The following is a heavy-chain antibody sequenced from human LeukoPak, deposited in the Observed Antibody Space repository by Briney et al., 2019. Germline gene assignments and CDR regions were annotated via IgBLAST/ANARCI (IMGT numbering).Heavy chain of an antibody. V-gene: IGHV3-23*01. CDR1: GFTFSSYA. CDR3: AELGITMIGGV. D-gene: IGHD3-10*02. Sequence: TGGSLRLSCAASGFTFSSYAMSWVRQAPGKGLEWVSVISGSGGSTYYADSVKGRFTISRDNAKNSPYLQMNSLRAEDTAVYYCAELGITMIGGVWGKGTTVTISS. CDR2: ISGSGGST. J-gene: IGHJ6*04.